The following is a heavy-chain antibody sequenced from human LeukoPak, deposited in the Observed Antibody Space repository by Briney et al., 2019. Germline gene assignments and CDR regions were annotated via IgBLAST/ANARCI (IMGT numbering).Heavy chain of an antibody. V-gene: IGHV4-38-2*02. CDR1: GYSISSGYY. Sequence: SEALSLTCTVSGYSISSGYYWGWIRQPPGKGLEWIGSIYHSGSTYYNPSLKSRVTISVDTSKNQFSLKLSSVTAADTAVYYCARGRDAFDIWGQGTMVTVSS. J-gene: IGHJ3*02. CDR3: ARGRDAFDI. CDR2: IYHSGST.